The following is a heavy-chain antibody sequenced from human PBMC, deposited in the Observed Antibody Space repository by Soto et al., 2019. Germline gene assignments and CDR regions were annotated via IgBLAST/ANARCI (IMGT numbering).Heavy chain of an antibody. J-gene: IGHJ5*02. D-gene: IGHD2-21*01. V-gene: IGHV1-69*06. CDR3: AREVLGAIATSWFDP. CDR2: IIPIFGTA. CDR1: GGTFSSYA. Sequence: QVQLVQSGAEVKKPGSSVKVSCKASGGTFSSYAISWVRQAPGQGLEWMGGIIPIFGTANYAQKFQGRVTSTADKSTSTAYMELSSLRAEDTAVYYCAREVLGAIATSWFDPWGQGTLVTVSS.